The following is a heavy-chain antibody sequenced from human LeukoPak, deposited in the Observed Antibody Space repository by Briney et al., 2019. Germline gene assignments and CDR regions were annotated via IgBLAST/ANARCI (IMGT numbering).Heavy chain of an antibody. D-gene: IGHD6-13*01. Sequence: SETLSLTCTVSGDSTRSYYWSWIRQPPGKGLEWIGQIYYTGKTNYKSSLKSRVTISVDTSKNQFSLRLSSVTAADTAVYFCARTTWHSAAGTVDYWGQGTLVTVSS. V-gene: IGHV4-59*01. CDR2: IYYTGKT. J-gene: IGHJ4*02. CDR1: GDSTRSYY. CDR3: ARTTWHSAAGTVDY.